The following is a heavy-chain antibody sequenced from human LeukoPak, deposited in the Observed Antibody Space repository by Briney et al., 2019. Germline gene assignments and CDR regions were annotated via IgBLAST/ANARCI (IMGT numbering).Heavy chain of an antibody. J-gene: IGHJ6*02. CDR2: INHSGST. D-gene: IGHD6-13*01. V-gene: IGHV4-34*01. Sequence: SETLSLTCTVSGGSITSGGYYWSWIRQPPGKGLEWIGEINHSGSTNYNPSLKSRVTISVDTSKNQFSLKLSSVTAADTAVYYCARAIAAAGMGYYYYGMDVWGQGTTVTVSS. CDR3: ARAIAAAGMGYYYYGMDV. CDR1: GGSITSGGYY.